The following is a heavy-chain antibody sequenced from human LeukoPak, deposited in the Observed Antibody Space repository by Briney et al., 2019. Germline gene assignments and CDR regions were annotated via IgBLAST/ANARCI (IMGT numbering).Heavy chain of an antibody. J-gene: IGHJ6*02. V-gene: IGHV1-2*02. Sequence: GXGLEWMGWINPNSGGTNYAQRFQGRVTMTRDTSISTAYMELSRLRSDDTAVYYCARGSSWYYYGVDVWGQGTTVTVSS. D-gene: IGHD6-13*01. CDR2: INPNSGGT. CDR3: ARGSSWYYYGVDV.